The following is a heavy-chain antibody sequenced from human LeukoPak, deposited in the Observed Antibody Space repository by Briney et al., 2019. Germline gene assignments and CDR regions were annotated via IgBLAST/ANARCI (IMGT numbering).Heavy chain of an antibody. CDR3: APSRVNYYDSSGYLP. CDR1: GITLSNYA. CDR2: ISGSGGST. J-gene: IGHJ5*02. Sequence: GGSLRLSCTVSGITLSNYAMSWVRQAPGKGLEWVSAISGSGGSTYYADSVKGRFTISRDNSKNTLYLQMNSLRAEDTAVYYCAPSRVNYYDSSGYLPWGQGTLVTVSS. D-gene: IGHD3-22*01. V-gene: IGHV3-23*01.